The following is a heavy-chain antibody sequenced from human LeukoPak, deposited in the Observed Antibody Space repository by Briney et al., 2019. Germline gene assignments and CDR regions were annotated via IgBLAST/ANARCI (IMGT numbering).Heavy chain of an antibody. J-gene: IGHJ4*02. Sequence: GGSLRLSCAASGFTFSSYAMSWVRQAPGKGLEWVSAISGSGGSTYYADSVKGRFTISRDNSKNTLYLQMNSLRAEDTAVYYCAKDKAPGDGGNSEGGVDYWGQGTLVTVSS. CDR3: AKDKAPGDGGNSEGGVDY. D-gene: IGHD4-23*01. CDR2: ISGSGGST. V-gene: IGHV3-23*01. CDR1: GFTFSSYA.